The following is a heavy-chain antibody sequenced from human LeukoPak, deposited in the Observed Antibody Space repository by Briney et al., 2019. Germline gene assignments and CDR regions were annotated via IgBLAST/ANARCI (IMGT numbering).Heavy chain of an antibody. V-gene: IGHV3-30*02. CDR3: ATDGPESSSTSCYNY. Sequence: PGGSLRLSCAASGFTFSSYGMHWVRQAPGKGLEWVAFIRYDGSNKYYADSVKGRFTISRDNSKNTLYLQMNSLRAEDTAVYYCATDGPESSSTSCYNYWGQGTLVTVSS. J-gene: IGHJ4*02. D-gene: IGHD2-2*02. CDR2: IRYDGSNK. CDR1: GFTFSSYG.